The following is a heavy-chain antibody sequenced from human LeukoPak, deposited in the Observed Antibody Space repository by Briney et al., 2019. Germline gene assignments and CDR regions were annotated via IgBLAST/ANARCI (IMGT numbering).Heavy chain of an antibody. CDR3: ARFRYCSGGSCYYYFDY. Sequence: GGSLRLSCAASGFTFSSYWMSWVRQAPGKGLEWVANIKHDGSEKYYVDSVKGRFTISRDNAKNSLYLQMNSLGAEDTAVYYCARFRYCSGGSCYYYFDYWGQGTLVTVSS. CDR2: IKHDGSEK. V-gene: IGHV3-7*01. D-gene: IGHD2-15*01. CDR1: GFTFSSYW. J-gene: IGHJ4*02.